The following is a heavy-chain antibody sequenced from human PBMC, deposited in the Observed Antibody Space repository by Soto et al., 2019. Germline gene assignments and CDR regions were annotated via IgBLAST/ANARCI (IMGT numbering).Heavy chain of an antibody. CDR2: ISSSSFSI. CDR1: GFTFSSYS. J-gene: IGHJ6*02. D-gene: IGHD6-6*01. V-gene: IGHV3-21*01. CDR3: ARNESSNIYGMDV. Sequence: GGSLRLSCAASGFTFSSYSMNWVRQAPGKGLEWVSSISSSSFSINYADSVKGRFSISRDNAQNSLHLQMSNLRAEDTAVYYCARNESSNIYGMDVWGQGTTVTVSS.